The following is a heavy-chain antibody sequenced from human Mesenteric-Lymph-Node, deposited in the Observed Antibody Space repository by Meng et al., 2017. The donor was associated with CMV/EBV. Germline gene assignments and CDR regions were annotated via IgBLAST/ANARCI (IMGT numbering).Heavy chain of an antibody. D-gene: IGHD3-3*01. J-gene: IGHJ6*02. Sequence: ASVQVSCKASGYTFTSYGISWLRHAPGQGLEWMGWINAYNGNTLYAQNVQGRVTMTTDTTTSTAYMELRSLRSDDTAVYYCARDPAYAFWSAGDVWGQGTTVTVSS. V-gene: IGHV1-18*01. CDR3: ARDPAYAFWSAGDV. CDR2: INAYNGNT. CDR1: GYTFTSYG.